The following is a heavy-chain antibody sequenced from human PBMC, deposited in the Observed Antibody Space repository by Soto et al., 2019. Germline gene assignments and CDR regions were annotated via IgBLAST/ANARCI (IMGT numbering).Heavy chain of an antibody. CDR3: ARYRIAAAGTSWFDP. Sequence: PGESLKISCKGSGYSFTSYWIGWVRQMPGKGLEWMGIIYPGDSDTRYSPSFQGQVTISADKSISTAYLQWSSLKASDTAMYYCARYRIAAAGTSWFDPWGQGTLVTVPQ. CDR1: GYSFTSYW. CDR2: IYPGDSDT. D-gene: IGHD6-13*01. J-gene: IGHJ5*02. V-gene: IGHV5-51*01.